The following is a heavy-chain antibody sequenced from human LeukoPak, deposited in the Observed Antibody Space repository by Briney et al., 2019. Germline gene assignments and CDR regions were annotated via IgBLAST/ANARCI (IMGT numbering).Heavy chain of an antibody. CDR1: GYSFTNYW. CDR2: IYPGDSDT. CDR3: ARRPRYSYGSNFDY. J-gene: IGHJ4*02. D-gene: IGHD5-18*01. V-gene: IGHV5-51*01. Sequence: GESLKISCKTSGYSFTNYWIGWVRQMPGKGLEWMGTIYPGDSDTSYSPSFQGQVTISADKSISTAYLQWSSLKASDTAMYYCARRPRYSYGSNFDYWGQGTLVTVSS.